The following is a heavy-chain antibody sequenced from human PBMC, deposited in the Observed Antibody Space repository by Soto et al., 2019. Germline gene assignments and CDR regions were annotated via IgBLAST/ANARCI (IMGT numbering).Heavy chain of an antibody. CDR1: GDTLGSFA. V-gene: IGHV1-69*01. D-gene: IGHD2-2*01. CDR2: IIPILRSV. J-gene: IGHJ4*02. CDR3: ATEGVSVPAGTFEY. Sequence: QVQLVQSGAEVLNPGSSLKVSCKASGDTLGSFAFSWVRQAPGQGLGWLGGIIPILRSVSHAQRLQGRLTLTADESSRTVCLELTKLTSEDTADYYCATEGVSVPAGTFEYWGQGTLVTVSS.